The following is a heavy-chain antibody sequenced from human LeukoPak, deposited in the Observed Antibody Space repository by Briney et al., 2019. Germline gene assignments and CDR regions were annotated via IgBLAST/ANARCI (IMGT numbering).Heavy chain of an antibody. Sequence: GGSLRLSCAASGFTFRSWYMYWVRQRPGKGLEWLCRITSDGSTSYYADSVRGRFTISRDNAKNTLYLQMNSLTDEDTAVYYCASPKPDYWGQGIVVTVSS. V-gene: IGHV3-74*01. J-gene: IGHJ4*02. CDR1: GFTFRSWY. CDR2: ITSDGSTS. CDR3: ASPKPDY.